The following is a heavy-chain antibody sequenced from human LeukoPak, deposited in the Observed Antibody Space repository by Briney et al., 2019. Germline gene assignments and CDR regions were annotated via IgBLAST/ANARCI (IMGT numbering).Heavy chain of an antibody. CDR2: ISSSSSTI. J-gene: IGHJ3*02. V-gene: IGHV3-48*01. D-gene: IGHD2-2*01. CDR3: AREPYEGYCSTTSCYWNAFDI. Sequence: EGSLRLSCAASGFTFSSYSMNWVRQAPGKGLEWVSYISSSSSTIYYADSVKGRFTISRDNAKNSLYLQMNSLRAEDTAVYYCAREPYEGYCSTTSCYWNAFDIWGQGTMVTVSS. CDR1: GFTFSSYS.